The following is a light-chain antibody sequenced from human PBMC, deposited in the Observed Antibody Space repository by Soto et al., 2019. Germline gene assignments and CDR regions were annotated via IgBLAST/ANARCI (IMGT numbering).Light chain of an antibody. CDR3: QQYNSYSQT. V-gene: IGKV1-5*03. CDR1: QTISNW. J-gene: IGKJ1*01. CDR2: KAS. Sequence: IQMTQSPSTPSASVGDRVTITCQASQTISNWLAWYQQKPGKAPKLLIYKASTLESGVPSRFSGSGSGTEFTLTISSLQPEDFATYYCQQYNSYSQTFGQGTKVEIK.